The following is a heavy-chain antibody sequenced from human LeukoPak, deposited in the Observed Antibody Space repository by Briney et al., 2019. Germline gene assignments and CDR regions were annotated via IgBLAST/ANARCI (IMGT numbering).Heavy chain of an antibody. CDR1: GYTFTGYY. V-gene: IGHV1-2*02. CDR2: INPNSGGT. J-gene: IGHJ3*02. CDR3: ARTVDDAFDI. Sequence: GASVKVSCKASGYTFTGYYMHWVRQAPGQGLEWMGWINPNSGGTNYAQKFQGRVTMTRDTSKNQFSLKLSSVTPADTAVYYCARTVDDAFDIWGQGTMVTVSS.